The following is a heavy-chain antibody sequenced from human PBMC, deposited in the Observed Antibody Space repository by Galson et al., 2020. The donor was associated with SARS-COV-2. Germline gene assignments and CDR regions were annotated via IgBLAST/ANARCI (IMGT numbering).Heavy chain of an antibody. V-gene: IGHV3-48*03. CDR3: ASPYLAAASFFGAFDI. D-gene: IGHD2-15*01. CDR2: ISDSGTNH. J-gene: IGHJ3*02. CDR1: GFTFSNYE. Sequence: GGSLRLSCAGSGFTFSNYEMNWVRQAPGKGLEWVAYISDSGTNHYYADSVKGRFTISRDNAMNSLYLQMTSLRADDTAVYYCASPYLAAASFFGAFDIWGLGTVVTVSS.